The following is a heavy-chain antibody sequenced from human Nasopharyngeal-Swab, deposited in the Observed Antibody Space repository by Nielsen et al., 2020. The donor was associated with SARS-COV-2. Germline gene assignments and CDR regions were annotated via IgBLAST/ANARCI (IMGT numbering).Heavy chain of an antibody. V-gene: IGHV4-59*08. J-gene: IGHJ4*02. CDR3: ARGFDY. Sequence: LETLSLTCTVSGASISSYYWSWIRQTPGKGLEWVAYSHYSGSTNYNPSLKSRVTMSVDTSKRQFSLMLTSVTAADTAVYYCARGFDYWGQGTLVTVSS. CDR2: SHYSGST. CDR1: GASISSYY.